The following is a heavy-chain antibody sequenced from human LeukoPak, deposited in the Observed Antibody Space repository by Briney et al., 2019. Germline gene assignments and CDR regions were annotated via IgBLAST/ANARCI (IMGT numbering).Heavy chain of an antibody. J-gene: IGHJ4*02. D-gene: IGHD3-9*01. CDR3: ARDPLRYLRVSHYDY. CDR1: VFTFSTSA. CDR2: IDYGSSHI. Sequence: GGSLRLSCAASVFTFSTSAMNWVRQVPGNGLEWVAFIDYGSSHIYYAASVRGRFTISRDNARNSVYLQMNSRRVEDTAVYYCARDPLRYLRVSHYDYWGQGTLVAVSS. V-gene: IGHV3-21*01.